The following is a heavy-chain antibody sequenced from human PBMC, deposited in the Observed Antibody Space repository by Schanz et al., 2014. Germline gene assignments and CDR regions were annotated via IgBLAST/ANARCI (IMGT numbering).Heavy chain of an antibody. V-gene: IGHV3-43*01. CDR1: GFTFHDYT. D-gene: IGHD1-26*01. J-gene: IGHJ6*02. CDR3: AKDSRGSSFDMDV. CDR2: ISLDGGHT. Sequence: EVQLVESGGVVVQPGGSLRLSCAASGFTFHDYTMHWVRQAPGKGLEWVSLISLDGGHTYYADSVKGRFTISRDNSKNSLYLQMNSLRTEDTALYFCAKDSRGSSFDMDVWVQGTTVTVSS.